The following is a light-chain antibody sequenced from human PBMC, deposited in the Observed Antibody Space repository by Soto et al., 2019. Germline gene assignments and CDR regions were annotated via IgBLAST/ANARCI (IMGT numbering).Light chain of an antibody. J-gene: IGKJ5*01. CDR3: QQYGSSHT. CDR2: GAS. Sequence: DIVMTQSPDSLAVSLGERATINCRASQSVSSYLAWYQQKPGQAPRLLIYGASSRAIGIPDRFSGSVSGSDFILTINRLEPEDFAVYYCQQYGSSHTFGQGTRLEIK. V-gene: IGKV3-20*01. CDR1: QSVSSY.